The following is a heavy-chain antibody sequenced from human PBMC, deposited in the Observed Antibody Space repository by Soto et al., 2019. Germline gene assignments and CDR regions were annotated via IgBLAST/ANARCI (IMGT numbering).Heavy chain of an antibody. V-gene: IGHV3-23*01. CDR3: AKAQTWSGQNYYYYYYMDV. CDR1: GFTFSSYA. J-gene: IGHJ6*03. Sequence: LRLSCAASGFTFSSYAMSWVRQAPGKGLEWVPAISGSGGSTYYADSVKGRFTISRDNSKNTLYLQMNSLRAEDTAVYYCAKAQTWSGQNYYYYYYMDVWGKGTTVTVSS. CDR2: ISGSGGST. D-gene: IGHD3-3*01.